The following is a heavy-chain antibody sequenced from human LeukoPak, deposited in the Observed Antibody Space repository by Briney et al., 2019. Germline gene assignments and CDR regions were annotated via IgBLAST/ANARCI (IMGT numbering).Heavy chain of an antibody. D-gene: IGHD6-13*01. CDR2: IDSNSNFM. V-gene: IGHV3-21*01. CDR1: GFTFGLYS. J-gene: IGHJ5*02. Sequence: KAWGSLRLSCAASGFTFGLYSMTWVRQAPGKGLEWVSLIDSNSNFMNYADSVKGRFTISRDNAKNSLYLQMNSLRAEDTAVYYCARVYSSSWEGHETRFWFDPWGQGTLVTVSS. CDR3: ARVYSSSWEGHETRFWFDP.